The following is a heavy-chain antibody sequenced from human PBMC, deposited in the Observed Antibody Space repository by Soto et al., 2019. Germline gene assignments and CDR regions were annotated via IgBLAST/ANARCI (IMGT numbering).Heavy chain of an antibody. J-gene: IGHJ4*02. CDR2: IKSKTDGGTT. V-gene: IGHV3-15*01. D-gene: IGHD3-9*01. CDR3: TTGYILTGYYKDY. Sequence: VSLRLSCAASGFTFSNAWMSWVRQAPGKGLEWVGRIKSKTDGGTTDYAAPVKGRFTISRDDSKNTLYLQMNSLKTEDTAVYYCTTGYILTGYYKDYWGQGTLVTVSS. CDR1: GFTFSNAW.